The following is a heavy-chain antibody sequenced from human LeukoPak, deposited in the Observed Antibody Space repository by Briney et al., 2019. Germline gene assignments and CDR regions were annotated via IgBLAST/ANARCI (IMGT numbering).Heavy chain of an antibody. Sequence: SETLSLTCAVSGGSFSGYYWSWIRQPPGKGLEWMGEINHSGSTNYNPSLKSRVTISVDTSKNQFSLKLSSVTAADTAVYYCARVGADGSGFLFDYWGQGTLVTVSS. D-gene: IGHD3-10*01. J-gene: IGHJ4*02. CDR2: INHSGST. V-gene: IGHV4-34*01. CDR3: ARVGADGSGFLFDY. CDR1: GGSFSGYY.